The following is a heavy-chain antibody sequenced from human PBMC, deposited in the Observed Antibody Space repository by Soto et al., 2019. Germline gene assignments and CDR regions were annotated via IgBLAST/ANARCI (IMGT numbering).Heavy chain of an antibody. V-gene: IGHV4-31*03. D-gene: IGHD2-15*01. CDR2: IYYCGST. Sequence: TLSLACIVSGAFISGGGYYWSCIRQHPGKGLEWIGYIYYCGSTYYNPSLKSRVTISVDTSKNQFSLKLSSVTAADTAVYYCARDRFCRGGSCDYYGMDVWGQGTTVTVSS. CDR1: GAFISGGGYY. CDR3: ARDRFCRGGSCDYYGMDV. J-gene: IGHJ6*02.